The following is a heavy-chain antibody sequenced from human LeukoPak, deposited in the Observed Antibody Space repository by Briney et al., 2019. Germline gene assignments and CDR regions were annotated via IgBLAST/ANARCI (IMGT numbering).Heavy chain of an antibody. D-gene: IGHD6-19*01. CDR1: GFTFSSYG. V-gene: IGHV3-33*01. CDR2: IWYDGSNK. Sequence: QPGGSLRLSCAASGFTFSSYGMHWVRQAPGKGLEWVAVIWYDGSNKYHADSVKGRFTISRDNSKNTLYLQMNSLRAEDTAVYYCARDTVLAVAGTQGAFDIWGQGTMVTVSS. CDR3: ARDTVLAVAGTQGAFDI. J-gene: IGHJ3*02.